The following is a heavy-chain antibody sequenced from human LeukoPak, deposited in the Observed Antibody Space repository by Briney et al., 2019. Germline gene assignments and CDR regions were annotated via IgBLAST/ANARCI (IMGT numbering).Heavy chain of an antibody. Sequence: GGSLRLSCAASGFTFDDYAMHWVRQAPGKGLEWVAFIRYDGSNKYYADSVKGRFTISRDNSKNTLYLQMNSLRAEDTAVYYCAKDLADTAMVTSFDYWGQGTLVTVSS. CDR3: AKDLADTAMVTSFDY. J-gene: IGHJ4*02. D-gene: IGHD5-18*01. CDR2: IRYDGSNK. CDR1: GFTFDDYA. V-gene: IGHV3-30*02.